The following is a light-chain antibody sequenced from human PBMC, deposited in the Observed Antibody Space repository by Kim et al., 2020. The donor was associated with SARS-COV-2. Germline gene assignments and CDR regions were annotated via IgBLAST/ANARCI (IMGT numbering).Light chain of an antibody. V-gene: IGLV2-11*01. CDR2: DVS. CDR1: SSDVGGYNY. CDR3: CSYAGTYTFGV. Sequence: QSALTQPRSVSGSPGQSVTFSCTGTSSDVGGYNYVSWYQQHPGKAPKLMIYDVSERPSGVPDRFSGSKSGNTASLTISGLQAEDEADYYCCSYAGTYTFGVFGGGTQLTVL. J-gene: IGLJ2*01.